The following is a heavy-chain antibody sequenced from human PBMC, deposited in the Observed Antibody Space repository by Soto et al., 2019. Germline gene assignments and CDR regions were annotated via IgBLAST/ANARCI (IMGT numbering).Heavy chain of an antibody. Sequence: GGSLRLSCAASGFIFSDHYMSWLRQAPGKGLEWVSYISKNSNAKYYADSVKGRFTVSRDNTKNSLYLQMNSLRDEDTAVYYCARGRDWYSYWGQGTLVTVSS. CDR3: ARGRDWYSY. CDR2: ISKNSNAK. J-gene: IGHJ4*02. D-gene: IGHD3-9*01. V-gene: IGHV3-11*01. CDR1: GFIFSDHY.